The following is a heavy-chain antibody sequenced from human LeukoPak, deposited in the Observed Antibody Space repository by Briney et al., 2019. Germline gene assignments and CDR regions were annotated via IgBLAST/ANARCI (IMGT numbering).Heavy chain of an antibody. CDR2: INTDGRIT. CDR3: AKDVAVAGTSFDY. V-gene: IGHV3-64*02. CDR1: GFSFRNYA. Sequence: PGGSLGLSCVASGFSFRNYAIHWVRQAPGKGLEYVSVINTDGRITYYADSVKGRFTISRDNSKNTVYLQMDSLRGEDMAVYYCAKDVAVAGTSFDYWGQGTLVTVSS. D-gene: IGHD6-19*01. J-gene: IGHJ4*02.